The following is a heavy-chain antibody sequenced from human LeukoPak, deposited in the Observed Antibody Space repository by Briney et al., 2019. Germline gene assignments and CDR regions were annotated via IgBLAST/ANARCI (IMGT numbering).Heavy chain of an antibody. CDR3: ARPLTGDKWYFDL. J-gene: IGHJ2*01. Sequence: SVKVSCKASGYTFTSYYMHWVRQAPGQGLEWMGIINPSGGSTSYAQKFQGRVTMTRDTSTSTVYMELSSLRSEDTAVYYCARPLTGDKWYFDLWGRGTLVTVSS. CDR2: INPSGGST. D-gene: IGHD1-20*01. V-gene: IGHV1-46*01. CDR1: GYTFTSYY.